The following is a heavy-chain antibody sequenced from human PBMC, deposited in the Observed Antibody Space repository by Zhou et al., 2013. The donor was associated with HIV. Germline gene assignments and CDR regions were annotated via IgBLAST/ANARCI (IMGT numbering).Heavy chain of an antibody. Sequence: QVQLVQSGAEVKKPGSSVKVSCKASGGTFSSYAISWVRQAPGQGLEWMGWVSSYSGDSNYAQKFQDRVTMTTDASTSTAYMELRSLRSDDTAVYYCASGSKGGSYYYYGMDVWGQGTAVTVSS. J-gene: IGHJ6*02. V-gene: IGHV1-18*01. CDR3: ASGSKGGSYYYYGMDV. CDR2: VSSYSGDS. CDR1: GGTFSSYA. D-gene: IGHD1-26*01.